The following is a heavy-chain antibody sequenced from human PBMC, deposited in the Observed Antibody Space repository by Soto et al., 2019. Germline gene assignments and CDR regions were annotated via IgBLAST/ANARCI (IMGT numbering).Heavy chain of an antibody. Sequence: QVQLQESGPGLVKPSETLSLTCTVSGGSIRSHFWSWIRQPPGKGLEWIGYIYHSGSINYNPSLKSRVTMSVDTSKNQVSLKLSSVTVADTAVYSCASHEYSSSPFDYWGQGTLVTVSS. CDR1: GGSIRSHF. CDR3: ASHEYSSSPFDY. CDR2: IYHSGSI. D-gene: IGHD6-6*01. V-gene: IGHV4-59*11. J-gene: IGHJ4*02.